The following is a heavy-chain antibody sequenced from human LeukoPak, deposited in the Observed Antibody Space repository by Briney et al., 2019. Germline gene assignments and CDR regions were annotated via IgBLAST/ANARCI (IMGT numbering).Heavy chain of an antibody. J-gene: IGHJ4*02. Sequence: GGSLRLSCAASGFTFSIYEMNWIRQAPGKGLEWVSYIVSSGSAIYYADPVRGRFTISRDNAKNSLYLQMNSLRAEDTAVYYCARVGYFGSGSYYTGGHYFDYWGQGTLVTVSS. CDR3: ARVGYFGSGSYYTGGHYFDY. CDR1: GFTFSIYE. V-gene: IGHV3-48*03. CDR2: IVSSGSAI. D-gene: IGHD3-10*01.